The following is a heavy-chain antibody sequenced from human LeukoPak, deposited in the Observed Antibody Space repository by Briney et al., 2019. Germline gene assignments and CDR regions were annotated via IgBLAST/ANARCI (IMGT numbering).Heavy chain of an antibody. Sequence: GGSLRLSCAASGFTFSSYAMTWVRQAPGKGLAWVSSISKSDGSTYYADSVKGRFTISRDNSKNTVYLHMDSLRVEDTAIYYCARGALIPDFRGPGTLVTVSS. CDR2: ISKSDGST. V-gene: IGHV3-23*01. CDR1: GFTFSSYA. J-gene: IGHJ4*02. D-gene: IGHD2-21*01. CDR3: ARGALIPDF.